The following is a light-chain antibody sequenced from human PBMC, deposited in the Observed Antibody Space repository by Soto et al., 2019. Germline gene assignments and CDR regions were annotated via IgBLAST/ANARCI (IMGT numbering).Light chain of an antibody. V-gene: IGKV1-27*01. CDR1: QGISNY. Sequence: DIQMTQSPSSLSASVGVRVTITCRASQGISNYLAWFQLKPGKVPKLLVYAASTLQSGVPSRFSGSGSGTDFTLTISSLQPEDVATYFCQKYNSAPFTFGPGTQVDIK. J-gene: IGKJ3*01. CDR3: QKYNSAPFT. CDR2: AAS.